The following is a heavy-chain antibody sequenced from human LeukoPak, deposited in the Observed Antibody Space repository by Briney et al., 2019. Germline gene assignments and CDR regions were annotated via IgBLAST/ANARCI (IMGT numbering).Heavy chain of an antibody. D-gene: IGHD3-22*01. Sequence: SETLSLTCTVSGGSISSSSYYWGWIRQPPGKGLEWIGRVYSTGSTNYNPSLQNRVTLSVDTSKNQFSLRLTSVTAADTAVYYCARDLEYYDSSGYRGDYFDYWGPGILVTVSS. CDR1: GGSISSSSYY. J-gene: IGHJ4*02. CDR3: ARDLEYYDSSGYRGDYFDY. V-gene: IGHV4-39*07. CDR2: VYSTGST.